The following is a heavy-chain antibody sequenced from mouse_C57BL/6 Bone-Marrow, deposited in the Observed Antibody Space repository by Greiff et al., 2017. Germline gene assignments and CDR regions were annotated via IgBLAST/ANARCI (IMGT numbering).Heavy chain of an antibody. Sequence: VKLMESGAELARPGASVKLSCKASGYTFTSYGISWVKQRTGQGLEWIGEIYPRSGNTYYNEKFKGKATLTADKSSSTAYMELRRLTSEDSAVYFCARRGDYYGSRVPLYWGQGTTLTVSS. V-gene: IGHV1-81*01. CDR2: IYPRSGNT. CDR3: ARRGDYYGSRVPLY. D-gene: IGHD1-1*01. CDR1: GYTFTSYG. J-gene: IGHJ2*01.